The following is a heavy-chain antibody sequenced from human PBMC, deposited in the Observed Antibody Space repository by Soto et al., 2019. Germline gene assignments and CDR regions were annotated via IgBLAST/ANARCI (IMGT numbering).Heavy chain of an antibody. Sequence: SETLSLTCTVSGASVRDYNWNWIRQPPGRGLEWIGFIHHTGSNTYSPSLRSRVTMSVDTSRNQFSLMMTSVTAADTAVYCCAKWGYPAMQAFDFWGQGTVVTVS. V-gene: IGHV4-59*02. CDR3: AKWGYPAMQAFDF. CDR2: IHHTGSN. D-gene: IGHD3-16*02. CDR1: GASVRDYN. J-gene: IGHJ3*01.